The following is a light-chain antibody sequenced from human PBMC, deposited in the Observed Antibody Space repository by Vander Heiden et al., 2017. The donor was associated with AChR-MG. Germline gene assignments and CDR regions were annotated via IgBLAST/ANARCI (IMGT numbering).Light chain of an antibody. CDR1: SHNIGSNY. J-gene: IGLJ2*01. Sequence: QSVLTQPPSASGPPGQRVTISCSGSSHNIGSNYVYWYQQLPGTAPKLLIYSNNQRPSGLPDRFSGSKSGTSASLAISGLRSEDEADYYCAAWDDSLSGPVFGGGTKLTVL. CDR3: AAWDDSLSGPV. V-gene: IGLV1-47*02. CDR2: SNN.